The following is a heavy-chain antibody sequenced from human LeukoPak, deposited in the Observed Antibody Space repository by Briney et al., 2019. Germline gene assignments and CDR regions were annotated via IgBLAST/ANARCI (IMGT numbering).Heavy chain of an antibody. CDR3: ARGSGDYDSSGYIPEAYFDY. J-gene: IGHJ4*02. V-gene: IGHV4-59*01. CDR2: IYYSGST. D-gene: IGHD3-22*01. CDR1: GGSISSFY. Sequence: PSETLSLTCTVSGGSISSFYWNWSRQPPGKGLEWIGYIYYSGSTNYNPSLKSRVTVSVDTSKNQFSLKLSSVTAADTAVYYCARGSGDYDSSGYIPEAYFDYWGQGTLVTVSS.